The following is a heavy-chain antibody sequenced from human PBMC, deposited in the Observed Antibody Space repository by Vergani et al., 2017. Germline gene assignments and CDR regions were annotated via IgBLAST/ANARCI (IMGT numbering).Heavy chain of an antibody. Sequence: EVQLVESGGGLVQPGGSLRLSCAASGFTFSNYWMSWVRQAPGKGLEWMAKINQDGSEKYYVDSVKGRFTISRDNAKNSLYLQMNNLRAEDTAVYYCARDSFLYLVVEDVNYWGQGTLVTVSS. CDR2: INQDGSEK. D-gene: IGHD2-15*01. CDR3: ARDSFLYLVVEDVNY. V-gene: IGHV3-7*01. CDR1: GFTFSNYW. J-gene: IGHJ4*02.